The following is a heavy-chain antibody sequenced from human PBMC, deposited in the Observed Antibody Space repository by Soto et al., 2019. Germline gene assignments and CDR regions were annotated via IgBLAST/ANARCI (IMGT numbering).Heavy chain of an antibody. CDR2: IFYSGST. CDR1: GVSLTSGTYY. J-gene: IGHJ4*02. V-gene: IGHV4-31*02. Sequence: SETLSLTWSVSGVSLTSGTYYWSWIRQHPGKGLEWIGYIFYSGSTDCNPSLKSRVNISVDTSKNQFSLKLSSVTAADTAVYYCASTEDFFDYWGQGTLVTVSS. CDR3: ASTEDFFDY.